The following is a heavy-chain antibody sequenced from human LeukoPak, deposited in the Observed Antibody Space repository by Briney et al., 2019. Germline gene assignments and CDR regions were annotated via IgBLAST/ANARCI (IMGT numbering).Heavy chain of an antibody. J-gene: IGHJ4*02. V-gene: IGHV4-59*01. CDR3: ATQWLPESYFDY. CDR1: GGSLSSYY. D-gene: IGHD6-19*01. CDR2: IYYSGST. Sequence: SETLSLTCTVSGGSLSSYYWSWIRQPAGKGLEWIGYIYYSGSTNYNPSLKSRVTISVDTSKNQFSLKLSSVTAADTAVYYCATQWLPESYFDYWGQGTLVTVSS.